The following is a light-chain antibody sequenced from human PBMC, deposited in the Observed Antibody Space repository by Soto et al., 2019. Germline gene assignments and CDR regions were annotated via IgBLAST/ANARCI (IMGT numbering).Light chain of an antibody. Sequence: QSALTQPPSVSGSPGQSVAISCSGSSSDVGSNNRVSWYQQSPGTAPKLTIYDVTNRPSGVPDRFSGSKSGNTASLTISGLQAEDEADYYCSSFTTSSTYVFGTGTKLTVL. J-gene: IGLJ1*01. CDR3: SSFTTSSTYV. V-gene: IGLV2-18*02. CDR1: SSDVGSNNR. CDR2: DVT.